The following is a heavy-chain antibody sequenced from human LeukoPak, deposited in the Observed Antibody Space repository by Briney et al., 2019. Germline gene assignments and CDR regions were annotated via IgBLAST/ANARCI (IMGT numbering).Heavy chain of an antibody. CDR3: ARGWGEKGRCRGGTCNNPEFDY. J-gene: IGHJ4*02. V-gene: IGHV3-74*01. Sequence: PGGSLRLSCTASGLAFSSYWMHWVRQAPGKGLVWVSRIIGDGSGTNYADSVKGRFTISRDNAKDSLYLQMNSLRVEDTAVYYCARGWGEKGRCRGGTCNNPEFDYWGQGTLVTVSS. CDR1: GLAFSSYW. CDR2: IIGDGSGT. D-gene: IGHD2-15*01.